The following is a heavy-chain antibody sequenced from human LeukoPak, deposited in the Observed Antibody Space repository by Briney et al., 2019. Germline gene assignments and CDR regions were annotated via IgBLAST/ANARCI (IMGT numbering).Heavy chain of an antibody. J-gene: IGHJ1*01. CDR3: ARASSFTMIVGVITAEYFQH. CDR2: INPSGGST. D-gene: IGHD3-22*01. V-gene: IGHV1-46*01. Sequence: ASVKVSCKASGYTFTSYYMHWVRQAPGQGLEWMGIINPSGGSTSYAQKFQGRVTMTRDTSTSTVYMELSSLRSEDTAVYYCARASSFTMIVGVITAEYFQHWGQVTLVTVAS. CDR1: GYTFTSYY.